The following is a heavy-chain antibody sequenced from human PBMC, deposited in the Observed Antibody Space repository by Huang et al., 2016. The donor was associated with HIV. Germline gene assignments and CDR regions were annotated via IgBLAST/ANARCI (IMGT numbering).Heavy chain of an antibody. D-gene: IGHD6-13*01. Sequence: QLQLQESGPGQVKPSETLSLTCTVSGDFISSTTYSWGWIRQSPGKGLEWVGSVYQSGSTNSNPSLKSRVSLSVDTSRNQFSLRLNSMTAADTAVYYCASQHIGAAATWFWGRGTQVAVSS. CDR1: GDFISSTTYS. CDR3: ASQHIGAAATWF. CDR2: VYQSGST. V-gene: IGHV4-39*01. J-gene: IGHJ4*02.